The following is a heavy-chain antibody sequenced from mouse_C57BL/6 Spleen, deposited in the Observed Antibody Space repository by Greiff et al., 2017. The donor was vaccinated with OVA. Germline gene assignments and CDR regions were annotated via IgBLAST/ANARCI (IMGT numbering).Heavy chain of an antibody. CDR3: ALIYYDYPFAY. V-gene: IGHV1-26*01. CDR2: INPNNGGT. D-gene: IGHD2-4*01. J-gene: IGHJ3*01. Sequence: VQLQQSGPELVKPGASVKISCKASGYTFTDYYMNWVKQSHGKSLEWIGDINPNNGGTSYNQKFKGKATLTVDKSSSTAYMELRSLTSEDSAVYYCALIYYDYPFAYWGQGTLVTVSA. CDR1: GYTFTDYY.